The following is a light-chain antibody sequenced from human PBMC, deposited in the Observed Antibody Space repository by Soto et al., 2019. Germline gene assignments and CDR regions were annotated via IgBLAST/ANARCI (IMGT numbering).Light chain of an antibody. Sequence: IRMFQPPASLSASTGVRVTITCRASQGISSYLAWYQQKPGKAPKLLIYAASTLQSGVPSRFSGSGSGTDFTLTISCLQSEDFATYYCQQYYIYPPTFGGGTTV. CDR2: AAS. V-gene: IGKV1-8*01. CDR1: QGISSY. J-gene: IGKJ4*01. CDR3: QQYYIYPPT.